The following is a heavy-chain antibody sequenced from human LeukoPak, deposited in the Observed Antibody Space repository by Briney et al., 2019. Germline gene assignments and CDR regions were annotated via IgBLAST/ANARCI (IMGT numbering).Heavy chain of an antibody. CDR1: GYSFTSYW. CDR2: ICPGDSDT. J-gene: IGHJ4*02. V-gene: IGHV5-51*01. Sequence: GESLKISCKCSGYSFTSYWIGWVRQMPGKGLEWMGIICPGDSDTRYSPSFQGQVTISVDKSISTAYLQWSSLKASDTAIYYCAKIDRQYCSRSSCYALDYWGQGTQVTVSS. CDR3: AKIDRQYCSRSSCYALDY. D-gene: IGHD2-2*01.